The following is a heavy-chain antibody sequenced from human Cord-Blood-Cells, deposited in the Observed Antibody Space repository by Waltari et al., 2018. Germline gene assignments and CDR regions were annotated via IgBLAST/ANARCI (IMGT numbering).Heavy chain of an antibody. CDR2: IYYSGST. D-gene: IGHD3-16*02. CDR1: GGSISSSSYY. CDR3: ARLTNQSKYRNTNWFDP. V-gene: IGHV4-39*01. Sequence: QLQLQESGPGLVKPSETLSLTCTVSGGSISSSSYYWGWIRQPPGKGLEWIGSIYYSGSTYYTPSLKGRVTISVDTSKNQFSLKLSSVTAADTAVYYCARLTNQSKYRNTNWFDPWGQGTLVTVSS. J-gene: IGHJ5*02.